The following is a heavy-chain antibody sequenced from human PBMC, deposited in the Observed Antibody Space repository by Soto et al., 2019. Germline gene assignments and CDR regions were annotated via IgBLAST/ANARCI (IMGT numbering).Heavy chain of an antibody. V-gene: IGHV4-30-2*01. D-gene: IGHD1-26*01. CDR1: FGSISSCGYS. CDR3: DRVYRSRWYRGYYFDY. J-gene: IGHJ4*02. CDR2: SYHSGST. Sequence: TLSRTCGVSFGSISSCGYSWSWIRQPPGNDLEWIGYSYHSGSTYYNSSLTSRVTRSVDRSKNQFSLKLSSVTAEDTGVYYCDRVYRSRWYRGYYFDYWGQGTQVTVS.